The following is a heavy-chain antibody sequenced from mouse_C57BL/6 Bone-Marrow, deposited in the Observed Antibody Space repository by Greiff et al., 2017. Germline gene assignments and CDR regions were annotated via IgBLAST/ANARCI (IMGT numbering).Heavy chain of an antibody. D-gene: IGHD1-1*01. J-gene: IGHJ1*03. CDR2: ISGGGGNT. Sequence: EVKLQESGGGLVKPGGSLKLSCAASGFTFSSYTMSWVRQTPVKRLQWVAAISGGGGNTYYPDSVKGRFTISRDNDKNILYLQMSSLRSEDTALYYCARQVTTVLATKYFDVWGTGTTVTVSS. CDR3: ARQVTTVLATKYFDV. V-gene: IGHV5-9*01. CDR1: GFTFSSYT.